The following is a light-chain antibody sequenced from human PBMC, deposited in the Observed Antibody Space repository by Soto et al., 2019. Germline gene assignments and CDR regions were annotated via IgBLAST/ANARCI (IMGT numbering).Light chain of an antibody. J-gene: IGLJ2*01. CDR3: AAWDDSLTGVV. Sequence: QSVLTQPPSASGTPGQRVTISWSGSSSNIGINSVNWYQQLPKTAPKLLIYSDNQRPSGVPDRFSGSKSGNSASLAINGLQAEDEADYYCAAWDDSLTGVVFGGGTKLTV. CDR2: SDN. V-gene: IGLV1-44*01. CDR1: SSNIGINS.